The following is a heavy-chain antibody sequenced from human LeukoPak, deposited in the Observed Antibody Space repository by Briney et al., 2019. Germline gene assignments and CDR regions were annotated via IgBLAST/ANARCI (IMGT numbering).Heavy chain of an antibody. J-gene: IGHJ4*02. V-gene: IGHV4-59*01. CDR1: GGSFSGYY. Sequence: PSETLSLTCAVYGGSFSGYYWSWIRQPPGKGLEWIGYIHYSGSTNYNPSLKSRVTISVDTSKNQFSLKLSSVTAADTALYYCTREAHGGSFDYWGQGTLVTVSS. CDR2: IHYSGST. D-gene: IGHD2-15*01. CDR3: TREAHGGSFDY.